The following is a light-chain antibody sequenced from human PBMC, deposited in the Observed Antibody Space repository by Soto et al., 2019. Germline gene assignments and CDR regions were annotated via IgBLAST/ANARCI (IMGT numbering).Light chain of an antibody. CDR3: QKYNNAPFT. CDR1: QGISNY. V-gene: IGKV1-27*01. J-gene: IGKJ3*01. CDR2: AAS. Sequence: DIQMTQSPSSLSASVGDRVTITCRASQGISNYLAWYQQRPGKVPKLLIYAASTLQSGVPSRFSGSGSGTDFTLTISSLRPEDVATYYCQKYNNAPFTFGPGTKVDIK.